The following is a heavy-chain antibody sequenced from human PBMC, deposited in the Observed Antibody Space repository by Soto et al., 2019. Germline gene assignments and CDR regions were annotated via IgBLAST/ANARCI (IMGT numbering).Heavy chain of an antibody. CDR1: GFTFSSYS. CDR2: ISSGTGAK. V-gene: IGHV3-48*01. Sequence: GGSLRLSCAASGFTFSSYSMNWVRQAPGKGLEWVSHISSGTGAKYYADSVKGRFTISRDNAKDSLYLQMNSLRAEDTALYYCAKGDPAPRDYWGQGTLVTVSS. CDR3: AKGDPAPRDY. J-gene: IGHJ4*02. D-gene: IGHD6-25*01.